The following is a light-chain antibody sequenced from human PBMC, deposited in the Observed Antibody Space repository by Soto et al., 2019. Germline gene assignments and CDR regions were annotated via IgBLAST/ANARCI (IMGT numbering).Light chain of an antibody. J-gene: IGLJ1*01. Sequence: QSVLTQPPSASGSPGQSVTISCTGTSSDVGGYNYVSWYQQHPGKAPKLMIYEVNKRPSGVPDRFSGSKSGNTASLTVSGLQAEDEADYYCSSYAGSNYFVFATGTKVIVL. CDR2: EVN. CDR1: SSDVGGYNY. V-gene: IGLV2-8*01. CDR3: SSYAGSNYFV.